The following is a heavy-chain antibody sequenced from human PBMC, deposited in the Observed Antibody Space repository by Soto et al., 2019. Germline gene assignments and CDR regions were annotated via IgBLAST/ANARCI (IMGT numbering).Heavy chain of an antibody. CDR3: ASNQLESLPNYYYGMDV. CDR1: GGTFSGYA. J-gene: IGHJ6*02. Sequence: SVKVSCKASGGTFSGYAISWVRQAPGQGLEWMGGIIPIFGTANYAQKFQGRVTITADESTSTAYMELSSLRSEDTAVYYCASNQLESLPNYYYGMDVWGQGTTVTVSS. D-gene: IGHD1-1*01. V-gene: IGHV1-69*13. CDR2: IIPIFGTA.